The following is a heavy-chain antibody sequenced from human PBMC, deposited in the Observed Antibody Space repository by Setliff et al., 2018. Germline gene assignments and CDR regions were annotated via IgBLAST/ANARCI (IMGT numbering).Heavy chain of an antibody. CDR3: ATSWGATPFDY. Sequence: ASVKVSCKASGYTFTNYGITWVRQAPGQGLEWMAWISAYDGNTRFAQKLQGRVTMTTDTSTSTAYMELRSLRSDDTAVYYCATSWGATPFDYWGQGTLVTVSS. CDR1: GYTFTNYG. V-gene: IGHV1-18*01. D-gene: IGHD1-26*01. CDR2: ISAYDGNT. J-gene: IGHJ4*02.